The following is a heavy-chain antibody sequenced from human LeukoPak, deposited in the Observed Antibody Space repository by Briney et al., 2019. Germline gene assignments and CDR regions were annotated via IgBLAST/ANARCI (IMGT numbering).Heavy chain of an antibody. CDR2: IGDSGGTK. D-gene: IGHD3-10*01. CDR3: AQVMGGRGAPSDY. V-gene: IGHV3-23*01. CDR1: GFTSSRYA. Sequence: GRSLRLSRAASGFTSSRYATSWVRQAPAKGLEWVSAIGDSGGTKYYADSVNGRFTISRDNSKNTLYLQMNSLTAEDTALYYCAQVMGGRGAPSDYWGQGTLVTVSS. J-gene: IGHJ4*02.